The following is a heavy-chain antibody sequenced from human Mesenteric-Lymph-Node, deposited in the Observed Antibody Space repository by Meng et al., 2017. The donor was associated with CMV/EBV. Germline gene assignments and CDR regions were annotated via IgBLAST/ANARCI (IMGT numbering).Heavy chain of an antibody. Sequence: QVHLQQSGPGVMKPSPTLSVTCTTSAYSFSSNNVAWNWLRHGPSLGLEWLGSTYYRSETYNHYAESVKSRISVNLDTSTNLHSLHLNFVTPEDSAVYYCAYFGDLPPLWWGQGTLVTVSS. J-gene: IGHJ4*02. CDR3: AYFGDLPPLW. V-gene: IGHV6-1*01. D-gene: IGHD3-16*01. CDR2: TYYRSETYN. CDR1: AYSFSSNNVA.